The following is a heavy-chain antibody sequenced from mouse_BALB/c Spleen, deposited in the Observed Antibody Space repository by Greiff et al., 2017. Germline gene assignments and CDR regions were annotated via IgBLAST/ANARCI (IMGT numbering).Heavy chain of an antibody. Sequence: QVQLKESGPGLVAPSQSLSITCTVSGFSLTGYGVNWVRQPPGKGLEWLGMIWGDGSTDYNSALKSRLSISKDNSKSQVFLKMNSLQTDDTARYYCARGDTTVVAGDYAMDYWGQGTSVTVSS. CDR3: ARGDTTVVAGDYAMDY. D-gene: IGHD1-1*01. CDR1: GFSLTGYG. CDR2: IWGDGST. J-gene: IGHJ4*01. V-gene: IGHV2-6-7*01.